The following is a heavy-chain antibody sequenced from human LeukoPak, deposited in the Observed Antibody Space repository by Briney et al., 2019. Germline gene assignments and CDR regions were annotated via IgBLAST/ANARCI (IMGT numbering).Heavy chain of an antibody. CDR1: GFTFSSYA. J-gene: IGHJ4*02. Sequence: GGSLRLSCAASGFTFSSYAMHWVRQAPGKGLEWVAVISYDGSNKYYADSVKGRFTISRDNPKNTLYLQMNSLRAEDTAVYYCARGKWQQLVSVLDYWGQGTLVTVSS. CDR2: ISYDGSNK. D-gene: IGHD6-13*01. V-gene: IGHV3-30*04. CDR3: ARGKWQQLVSVLDY.